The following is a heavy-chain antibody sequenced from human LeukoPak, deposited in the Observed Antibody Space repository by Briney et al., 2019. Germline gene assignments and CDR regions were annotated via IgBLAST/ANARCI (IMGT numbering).Heavy chain of an antibody. J-gene: IGHJ4*02. Sequence: SETLSLTCTVSGGSISSSSYYWGWVRQPPGKGLEWIASIYYSGSTYYSPSLRSRVTISVDTSKNQFSLKLTSVTAADTAVYYCARHASVSGNWPRPLDYWGQGSLVTVSS. CDR2: IYYSGST. CDR1: GGSISSSSYY. CDR3: ARHASVSGNWPRPLDY. D-gene: IGHD3-3*01. V-gene: IGHV4-39*01.